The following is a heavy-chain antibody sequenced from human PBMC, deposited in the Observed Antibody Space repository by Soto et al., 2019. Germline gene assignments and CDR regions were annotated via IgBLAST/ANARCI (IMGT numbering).Heavy chain of an antibody. J-gene: IGHJ6*02. CDR1: GFTFSSYW. V-gene: IGHV3-74*01. CDR2: INSDGSST. D-gene: IGHD3-3*01. CDR3: AREGITIFGVVTPLYYGMDV. Sequence: GGSLRLSCAASGFTFSSYWMHWVRQAPGKGLVWVSRINSDGSSTSYADSVKGRFTISRDNAKNTLYLQMNSLRAEDTAVYYCAREGITIFGVVTPLYYGMDVWGQGTTVTVSS.